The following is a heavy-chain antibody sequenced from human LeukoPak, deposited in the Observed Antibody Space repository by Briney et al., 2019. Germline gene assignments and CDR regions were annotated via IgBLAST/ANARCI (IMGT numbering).Heavy chain of an antibody. V-gene: IGHV3-15*01. D-gene: IGHD3-3*01. CDR3: TWSGLKIES. CDR2: IKTETDGGTT. Sequence: GGSLRLSCAASGFTFNSAWMSWVRQAPGKGLEWVAQIKTETDGGTTDYAAPVKGRFTISRDGSKNMVFLQMNSLKTDDTALYYCTWSGLKIESWGQGTLVTVSS. J-gene: IGHJ4*02. CDR1: GFTFNSAW.